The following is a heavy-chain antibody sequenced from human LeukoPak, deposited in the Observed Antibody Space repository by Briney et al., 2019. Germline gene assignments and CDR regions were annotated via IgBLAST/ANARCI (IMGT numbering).Heavy chain of an antibody. CDR3: VRRDTGWNYFDY. CDR1: GGSINSHY. V-gene: IGHV4-59*08. J-gene: IGHJ4*02. CDR2: IYYTGKN. D-gene: IGHD6-19*01. Sequence: SETLSLTCAVSGGSINSHYWGWIRQPPGKGLQWIGDIYYTGKNNYNPSLKSRVTISLDTSKDHFSRSLTSVLATNTAIYYCVRRDTGWNYFDYWGQGILVTVSS.